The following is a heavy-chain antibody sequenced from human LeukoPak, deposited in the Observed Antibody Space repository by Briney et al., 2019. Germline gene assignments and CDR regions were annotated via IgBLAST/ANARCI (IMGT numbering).Heavy chain of an antibody. Sequence: PSETLSLTCAVSGGSISSGGYSWSWIRQPPGKGLEWIGYIYHSGSTYYNPSLKSRVTISVDRSKNQFSLKLSFVTAADTAVYYCARTPGLWFGESNYYMDVWGKGTTVTVSS. D-gene: IGHD3-10*01. CDR3: ARTPGLWFGESNYYMDV. V-gene: IGHV4-30-2*01. CDR1: GGSISSGGYS. J-gene: IGHJ6*03. CDR2: IYHSGST.